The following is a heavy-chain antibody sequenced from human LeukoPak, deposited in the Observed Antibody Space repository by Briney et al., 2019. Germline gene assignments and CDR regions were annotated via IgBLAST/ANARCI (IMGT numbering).Heavy chain of an antibody. Sequence: GGSLRLSCAASGFTFSSYGMHWVRQAPGKGLEWVAVISDDGSNKYYADSVKGRFTISRDNSKNTLYLQLNSLRAEDTAIYYCAKTSRTNSAYDSPFDYWGQGTLVTVSS. CDR2: ISDDGSNK. J-gene: IGHJ4*02. D-gene: IGHD5-12*01. V-gene: IGHV3-30*18. CDR1: GFTFSSYG. CDR3: AKTSRTNSAYDSPFDY.